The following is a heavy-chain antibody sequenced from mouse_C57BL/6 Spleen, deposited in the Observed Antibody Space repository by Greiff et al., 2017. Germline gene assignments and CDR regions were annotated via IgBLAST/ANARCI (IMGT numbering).Heavy chain of an antibody. Sequence: QVQLQQSGAELVRPGASVKLSCKASGYTFTDYYINWVKQRPGQGLEWIARIYPGSGNTYYNEKFKGKATLTAEKSSSTAYMQLRSLTSEDSAVEFCARGGMWGWYFDDWGTGTTGTVAS. CDR1: GYTFTDYY. CDR2: IYPGSGNT. V-gene: IGHV1-76*01. CDR3: ARGGMWGWYFDD. J-gene: IGHJ1*03.